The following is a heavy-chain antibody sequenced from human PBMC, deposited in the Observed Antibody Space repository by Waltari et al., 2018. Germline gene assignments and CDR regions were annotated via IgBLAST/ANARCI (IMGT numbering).Heavy chain of an antibody. CDR1: GGSISSSSYY. CDR2: IYYSGST. V-gene: IGHV4-39*07. J-gene: IGHJ4*02. CDR3: ARESIYYYDSSGYYPDY. D-gene: IGHD3-22*01. Sequence: QLQLQESGPGLVKPSETLSLTCNVSGGSISSSSYYWGWIRQPPGKGLEWIGSIYYSGSTYYNPSLKSRVTISVDTSKNQFSLKLSSVTAADTAVYYCARESIYYYDSSGYYPDYWGQGTLVTVSS.